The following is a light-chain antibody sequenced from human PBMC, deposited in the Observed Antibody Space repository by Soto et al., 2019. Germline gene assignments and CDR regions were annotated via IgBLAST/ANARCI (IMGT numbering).Light chain of an antibody. CDR3: QQYANLIFT. V-gene: IGKV1-33*01. CDR1: QDISNY. CDR2: DAS. J-gene: IGKJ3*01. Sequence: DIRMTQSPSSLSASVGDRVTITCQASQDISNYLNWYQQKPGKAPKLLIYDASNLETGVPSRFSGSGSGTDFTFTISSLQPEDIATYYCQQYANLIFTFGPGTKVDIK.